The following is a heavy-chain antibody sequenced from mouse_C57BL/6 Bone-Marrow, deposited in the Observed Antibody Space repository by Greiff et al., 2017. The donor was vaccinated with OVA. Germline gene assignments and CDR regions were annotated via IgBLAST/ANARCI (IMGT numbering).Heavy chain of an antibody. CDR2: IDPNSGGT. CDR1: GYTFTSYW. J-gene: IGHJ4*01. Sequence: VKLMESGAELVKPGASVKLSCKASGYTFTSYWMHWVKQRPGRGLEWIGRIDPNSGGTKYNEKFKSKATLTVDKPSSTAYMQLSSLTSEDSAVYYCARGTTAYYYAMDYWGQGTSVTVSS. V-gene: IGHV1-72*01. CDR3: ARGTTAYYYAMDY. D-gene: IGHD1-2*01.